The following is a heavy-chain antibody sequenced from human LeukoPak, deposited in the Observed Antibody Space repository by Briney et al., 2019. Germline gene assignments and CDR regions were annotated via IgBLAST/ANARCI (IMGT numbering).Heavy chain of an antibody. CDR1: GGTFSSYA. Sequence: SVKVSCKASGGTFSSYAISWVRQAPGQGLEWMGGIIPMFGTAKYAQKFQGRVTITADESTSTAYMELSSLRSEDTAVYYCARSVEGDYYYYYMDVWGKGTTVTISS. CDR3: ARSVEGDYYYYYMDV. D-gene: IGHD5/OR15-5a*01. V-gene: IGHV1-69*13. CDR2: IIPMFGTA. J-gene: IGHJ6*03.